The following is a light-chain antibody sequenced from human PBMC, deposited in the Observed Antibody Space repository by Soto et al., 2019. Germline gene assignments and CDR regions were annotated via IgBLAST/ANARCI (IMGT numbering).Light chain of an antibody. V-gene: IGKV1-39*01. Sequence: DIQMTQSPSSLSASVGDRVTITCRASQSIDTSLNWYQQKPGKAPKFLIYAASSLQSGVPSRFSGAGSGTDFTLTISSLEPEYFANYYCQQSNNIGTFGQGTKVEIK. CDR1: QSIDTS. CDR2: AAS. CDR3: QQSNNIGT. J-gene: IGKJ1*01.